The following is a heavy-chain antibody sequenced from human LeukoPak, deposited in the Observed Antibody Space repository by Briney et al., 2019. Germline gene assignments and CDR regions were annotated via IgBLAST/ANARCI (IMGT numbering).Heavy chain of an antibody. D-gene: IGHD2-2*01. Sequence: GGSLRLSCAASGFTFSSYWMHWVRQAPGKGLEWVSVIYSGGNTYYADSVKGRFTISRDNAKNSLYLQMNSLRAEDTAVYYCARDAQLLFDYWGQGTLVTVSS. CDR1: GFTFSSYW. CDR2: IYSGGNT. J-gene: IGHJ4*02. CDR3: ARDAQLLFDY. V-gene: IGHV3-66*01.